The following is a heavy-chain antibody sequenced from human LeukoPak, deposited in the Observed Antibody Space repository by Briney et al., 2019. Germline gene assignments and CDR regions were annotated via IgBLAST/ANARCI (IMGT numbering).Heavy chain of an antibody. Sequence: PSETLSLTCTVSGGSISSGDYYWSWIRQPPGKGLEWIGYIYYSGSTYYNPSLKSRVTISVDTSKNQFSLKLSSVTAADTAVYYCARVTAYYGSGSYGDFDYWGQGTLVTVSS. CDR1: GGSISSGDYY. J-gene: IGHJ4*02. CDR3: ARVTAYYGSGSYGDFDY. V-gene: IGHV4-30-4*01. D-gene: IGHD3-10*01. CDR2: IYYSGST.